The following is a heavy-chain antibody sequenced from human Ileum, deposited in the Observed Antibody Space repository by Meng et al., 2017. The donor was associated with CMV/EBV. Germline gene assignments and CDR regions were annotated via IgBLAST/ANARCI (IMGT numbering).Heavy chain of an antibody. V-gene: IGHV3-53*01. CDR3: AREQMGAWSGYFDS. D-gene: IGHD3-3*01. CDR1: GLRVSDNY. J-gene: IGHJ5*01. CDR2: LYTGGSA. Sequence: GESLKISCAVSGLRVSDNYMVWVRQVAGKGLQWVSTLYTGGSAHYAPSVEGRFTISKDNFNNMVYLQMNSLGVEDTGVYYCAREQMGAWSGYFDSWGQGVLVTVSS.